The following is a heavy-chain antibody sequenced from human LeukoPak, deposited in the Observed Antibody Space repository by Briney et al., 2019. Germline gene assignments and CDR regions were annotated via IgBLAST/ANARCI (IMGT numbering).Heavy chain of an antibody. CDR3: ARGLLAVAGTGVDY. J-gene: IGHJ4*02. V-gene: IGHV1-8*01. CDR2: MNPNSGNT. D-gene: IGHD6-19*01. CDR1: VYTFTSYD. Sequence: GASVKVSCKASVYTFTSYDINWVRQATGQGLEWMGWMNPNSGNTGYAQKFQGRVTMTRNTSISTAYMELSSLRSEDTAVYYCARGLLAVAGTGVDYWGQGTLVTVSS.